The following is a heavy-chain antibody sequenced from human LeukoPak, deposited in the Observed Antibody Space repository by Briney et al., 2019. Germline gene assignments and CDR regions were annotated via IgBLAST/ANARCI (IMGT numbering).Heavy chain of an antibody. CDR1: GFTFSYHW. V-gene: IGHV3-7*01. D-gene: IGHD1-26*01. CDR2: IKQDGSAQ. Sequence: GGSLRLSCAASGFTFSYHWMSWARQAPGKGLEWVANIKQDGSAQYYVDSVKGRFSISRDNAKNSLYLEMSSLRAEDTAVYYCAREDSRILAFDIWGQGTMVTVSS. CDR3: AREDSRILAFDI. J-gene: IGHJ3*02.